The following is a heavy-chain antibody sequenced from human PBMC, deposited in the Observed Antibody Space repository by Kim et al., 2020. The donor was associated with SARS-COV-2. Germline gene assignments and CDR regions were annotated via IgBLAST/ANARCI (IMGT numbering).Heavy chain of an antibody. V-gene: IGHV7-4-1*02. J-gene: IGHJ4*02. D-gene: IGHD6-13*01. Sequence: PTYAQGFTGRFVFSLDTSVSTAYLQISSLKAEDTAVYYCARKAAGTAFDYWGQGTLVTVSS. CDR3: ARKAAGTAFDY. CDR2: P.